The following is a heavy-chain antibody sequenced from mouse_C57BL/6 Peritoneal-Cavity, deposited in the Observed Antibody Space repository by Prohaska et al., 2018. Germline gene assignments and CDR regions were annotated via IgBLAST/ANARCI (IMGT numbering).Heavy chain of an antibody. Sequence: SVKISCKASGYTFTDYYINWVQQSHGHRLQWIGDINPNNGGTSYNQKFKGKATLTVDKSSSTAYMELRSLTSEDSAVYYCARCHSSGYLLYYYAMDYWGQGTSVTVSS. V-gene: IGHV1-26*01. CDR2: INPNNGGT. CDR3: ARCHSSGYLLYYYAMDY. J-gene: IGHJ4*01. CDR1: GYTFTDYY. D-gene: IGHD3-2*02.